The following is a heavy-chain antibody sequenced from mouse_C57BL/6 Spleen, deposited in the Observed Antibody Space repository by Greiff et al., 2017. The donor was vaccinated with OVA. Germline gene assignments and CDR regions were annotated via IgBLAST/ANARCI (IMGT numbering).Heavy chain of an antibody. CDR2: INPNNGGT. CDR3: ARGVMPYDYPYYYAMDY. J-gene: IGHJ4*01. Sequence: EVQLQQSGPELVKPGASVKMSCKASGYTFTDYNMHWVKQSHGKSLEWIGYINPNNGGTSYNQKFKGKATLTVNKSSSTAYMELRSLTSEDSAVYYCARGVMPYDYPYYYAMDYWGQGTSVTVSS. CDR1: GYTFTDYN. D-gene: IGHD2-4*01. V-gene: IGHV1-22*01.